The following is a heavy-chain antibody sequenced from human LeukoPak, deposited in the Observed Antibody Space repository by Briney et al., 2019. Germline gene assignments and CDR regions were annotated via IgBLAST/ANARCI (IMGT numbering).Heavy chain of an antibody. CDR1: GFTFSSYA. CDR3: AADYVSDDLPR. V-gene: IGHV3-23*01. Sequence: PGGSLRLSCAASGFTFSSYAMSWVRQAPGKGLEWVSAISSGGGSTYYAASVKGRFTISRDNSKNTLFLQMNSLRAEDTAVYYCAADYVSDDLPRWGQGTLVTVPS. CDR2: ISSGGGST. D-gene: IGHD3-16*01. J-gene: IGHJ4*02.